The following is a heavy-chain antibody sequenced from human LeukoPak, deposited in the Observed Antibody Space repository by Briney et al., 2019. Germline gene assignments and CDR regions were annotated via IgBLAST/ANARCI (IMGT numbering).Heavy chain of an antibody. J-gene: IGHJ4*02. CDR1: GFTFSSYS. D-gene: IGHD2-15*01. Sequence: GGSLRLSCAASGFTFSSYSMNWVRQAPGKGLEWVSSISSSSTYIYYADSVKGRFTISRDNAKNSLYLQTNSLRAEDTAVYYCARDRRYCSGGSCQHDYWGQGTLVTVSS. CDR2: ISSSSTYI. V-gene: IGHV3-21*01. CDR3: ARDRRYCSGGSCQHDY.